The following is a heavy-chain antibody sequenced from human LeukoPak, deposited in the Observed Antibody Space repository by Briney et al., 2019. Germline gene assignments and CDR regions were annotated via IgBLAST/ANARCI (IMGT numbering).Heavy chain of an antibody. CDR2: IYYSGST. Sequence: SETLSLTCTVSGGSISSYYWSWIRQPPGKGLEWIGYIYYSGSTNYNPSLKSRVTISVDTSKNQFSLKLSSVTAADTAVYYCAREGSYSSSRYTKAFDIWGQGTMVTVSS. V-gene: IGHV4-59*12. CDR1: GGSISSYY. D-gene: IGHD6-13*01. J-gene: IGHJ3*02. CDR3: AREGSYSSSRYTKAFDI.